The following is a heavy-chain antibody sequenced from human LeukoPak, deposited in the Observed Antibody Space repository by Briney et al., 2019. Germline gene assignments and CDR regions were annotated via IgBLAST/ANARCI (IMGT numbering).Heavy chain of an antibody. J-gene: IGHJ5*02. CDR1: GNTLSEFS. CDR3: ATDLLAGGLKTFDP. V-gene: IGHV1-24*01. Sequence: GASVKVSCKVTGNTLSEFSMHWVRQSPGKGLEWMGGFDPEVGETVYAQKFQGRVTMTEDTSTETAYMELSSLRSEDTAVYYCATDLLAGGLKTFDPWGQGTLSPSPQ. CDR2: FDPEVGET.